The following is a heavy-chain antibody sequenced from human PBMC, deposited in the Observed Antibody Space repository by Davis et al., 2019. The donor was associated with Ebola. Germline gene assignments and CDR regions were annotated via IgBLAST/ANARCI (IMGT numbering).Heavy chain of an antibody. D-gene: IGHD4-23*01. J-gene: IGHJ4*02. CDR2: TCYRSKWYN. CDR1: GDRVSSNSAA. Sequence: SQTLSLTRAISGDRVSSNSAAWTWIRQSPSRGLEWLGRTCYRSKWYNDYAVSLKSRITINPDTSKNQFSLQLNSVTPEDTAVYYCARGTVVTPFDYWGQGTLVTVSS. V-gene: IGHV6-1*01. CDR3: ARGTVVTPFDY.